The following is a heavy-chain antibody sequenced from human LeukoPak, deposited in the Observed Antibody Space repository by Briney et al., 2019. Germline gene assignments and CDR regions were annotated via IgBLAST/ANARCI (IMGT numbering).Heavy chain of an antibody. V-gene: IGHV1-18*01. CDR3: ARVLGAYCGGDCYSGTWFDY. CDR1: GYTFTSYG. D-gene: IGHD2-21*02. J-gene: IGHJ4*02. CDR2: ISAYNGNT. Sequence: GASVKVSCKASGYTFTSYGISWVRQAPGQGPEWMGWISAYNGNTNYAQKLQGRVTMTTDTSTSTAYMELRSLRSDDTAVYYCARVLGAYCGGDCYSGTWFDYWGQGTLVTVSS.